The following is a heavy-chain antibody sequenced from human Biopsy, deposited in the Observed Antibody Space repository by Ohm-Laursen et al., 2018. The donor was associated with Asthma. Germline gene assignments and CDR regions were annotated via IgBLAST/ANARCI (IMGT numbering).Heavy chain of an antibody. CDR2: LIPALGTP. V-gene: IGHV1-69*01. CDR1: GDSFSNYA. J-gene: IGHJ6*02. Sequence: SSVKVSCKASGDSFSNYAISWVRQAPVQGLEWMGGLIPALGTPDHAQMFEGRVTITADESTSTAYMELSSPSSEDTAVYYCARGYSGSDRIVYYYSGLEVWGQGTTVTVSS. D-gene: IGHD5-12*01. CDR3: ARGYSGSDRIVYYYSGLEV.